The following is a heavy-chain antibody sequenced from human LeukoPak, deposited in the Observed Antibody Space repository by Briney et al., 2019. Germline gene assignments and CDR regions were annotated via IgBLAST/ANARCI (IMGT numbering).Heavy chain of an antibody. D-gene: IGHD4-17*01. Sequence: GGSLRLSCAASGFTFSSYSMNWVRQAPGKGLEWVSSISSSSSYIYYADSVKGRFTISRDNSKNTLYLQMNSLRVGDTAIYYCAKYIGGSTVTRGFDYWGQGTLVTVSS. CDR2: ISSSSSYI. CDR3: AKYIGGSTVTRGFDY. V-gene: IGHV3-21*04. CDR1: GFTFSSYS. J-gene: IGHJ4*02.